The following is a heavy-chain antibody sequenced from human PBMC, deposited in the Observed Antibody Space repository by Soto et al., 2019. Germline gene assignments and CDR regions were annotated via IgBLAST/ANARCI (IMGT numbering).Heavy chain of an antibody. J-gene: IGHJ5*02. CDR3: ARPHGGSSGWDNWFDP. CDR2: IYYSGST. Sequence: ASETLSLTCTVSGGSISSYYWSWIRQPPGKGLEWIGYIYYSGSTNYNPSLKSRVTISVDTSKNQFSLKLSSVIAADTAVYYCARPHGGSSGWDNWFDPWGQGTLVTVS. V-gene: IGHV4-59*01. CDR1: GGSISSYY. D-gene: IGHD6-25*01.